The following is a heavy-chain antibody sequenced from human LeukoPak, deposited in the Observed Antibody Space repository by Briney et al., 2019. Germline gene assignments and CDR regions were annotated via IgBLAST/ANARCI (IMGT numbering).Heavy chain of an antibody. CDR1: GGSISSYY. CDR3: ARDRLAYCGGDCYNWFDL. D-gene: IGHD2-21*02. V-gene: IGHV4-59*12. J-gene: IGHJ5*02. CDR2: IYYSGST. Sequence: SETLSLTCTVSGGSISSYYWSWIRQPPGKGLEWIGYIYYSGSTNYNPSLKSRVTISVDTSKNQFSLRLSSVTAADTAVYYCARDRLAYCGGDCYNWFDLWGQGTLVTVSS.